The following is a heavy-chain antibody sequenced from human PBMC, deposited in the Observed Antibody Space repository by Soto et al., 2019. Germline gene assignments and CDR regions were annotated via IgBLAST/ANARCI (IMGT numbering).Heavy chain of an antibody. V-gene: IGHV3-23*01. D-gene: IGHD3-10*02. CDR3: AKDKRVDFVVFARVAAMVGGFDY. CDR2: ISGSGGST. J-gene: IGHJ4*02. CDR1: GFTFSSYA. Sequence: EVQLLESGGGLVQPGGSLRLSCAASGFTFSSYAMSWVRQAPGKGLEWVSAISGSGGSTYYADSVKGRFTISRDNSKNTRYLQMNRLRAEDTAVYYCAKDKRVDFVVFARVAAMVGGFDYRGQGTLVTVSS.